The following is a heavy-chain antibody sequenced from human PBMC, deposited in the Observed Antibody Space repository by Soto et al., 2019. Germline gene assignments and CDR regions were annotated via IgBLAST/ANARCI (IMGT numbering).Heavy chain of an antibody. CDR2: MNPNSGNT. CDR3: ARDVDTAMVAPYNWFDP. D-gene: IGHD5-18*01. CDR1: GYTFTSYD. Sequence: ASVKVSCKAAGYTFTSYDINWVRQATGQGLEWMGWMNPNSGNTGYAQKFQGRVTMTRNSSISTAYMELSSMRSEDTAVYYCARDVDTAMVAPYNWFDPWCQGTLVTVS. J-gene: IGHJ5*02. V-gene: IGHV1-8*01.